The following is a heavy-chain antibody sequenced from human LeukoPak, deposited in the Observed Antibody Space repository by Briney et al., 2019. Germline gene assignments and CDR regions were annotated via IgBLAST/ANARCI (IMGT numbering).Heavy chain of an antibody. CDR3: ARVKNYSDSSGYYYYYGMDV. Sequence: SGTLSLTCAVSGGSISSSNWWSWVRQPPGKGLEWIGEIYHSGSTNYNPSLKSRVTISVDKSKNQFSLKLSSATAADTAVYYCARVKNYSDSSGYYYYYGMDVWGQGTTVTVSS. J-gene: IGHJ6*02. V-gene: IGHV4-4*02. D-gene: IGHD3-22*01. CDR1: GGSISSSNW. CDR2: IYHSGST.